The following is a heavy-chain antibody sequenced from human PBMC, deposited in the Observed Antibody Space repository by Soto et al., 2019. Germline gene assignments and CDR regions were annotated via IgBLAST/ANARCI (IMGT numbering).Heavy chain of an antibody. CDR2: IYPGDSDT. CDR1: GYSFTSYW. J-gene: IGHJ6*02. CDR3: ARNGLYRTAGTPPYYYYGMDV. Sequence: GESLKISCKGSGYSFTSYWIGWVRQMPGKGLEWMGIIYPGDSDTRYSPSFQGQVTISADKSISTAYLQWSSLKASDTAMYYCARNGLYRTAGTPPYYYYGMDVWRQGTTVTVPS. V-gene: IGHV5-51*01. D-gene: IGHD6-13*01.